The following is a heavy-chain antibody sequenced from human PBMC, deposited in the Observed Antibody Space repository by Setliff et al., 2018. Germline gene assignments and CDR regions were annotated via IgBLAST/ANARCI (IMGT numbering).Heavy chain of an antibody. Sequence: SETLSLTCTVSGESIRSNNWWNWVRQPPGKGLEWIGEIYQSGTTNYNPSLKSRVTISADTSKNQLSLKLKSVTAADTAVYYCARAPGRNIRGDYWGQGALVTVSS. CDR1: GESIRSNNW. CDR3: ARAPGRNIRGDY. J-gene: IGHJ4*02. D-gene: IGHD3-10*01. V-gene: IGHV4-4*02. CDR2: IYQSGTT.